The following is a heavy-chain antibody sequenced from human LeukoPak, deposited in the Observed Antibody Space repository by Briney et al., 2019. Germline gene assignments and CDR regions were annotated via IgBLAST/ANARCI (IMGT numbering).Heavy chain of an antibody. J-gene: IGHJ6*03. CDR2: INPSGGST. CDR1: GYTFTGYY. Sequence: EASVKVSCKASGYTFTGYYMHWVRQAPGQGLEWMGIINPSGGSTSYAQKFQGRVTMTRDMSTSTVYMELSSLRSEDTAVYYCARNSFPYGSGSYYRNYYYYMDVWGKGTTVTVSS. D-gene: IGHD3-10*01. CDR3: ARNSFPYGSGSYYRNYYYYMDV. V-gene: IGHV1-46*01.